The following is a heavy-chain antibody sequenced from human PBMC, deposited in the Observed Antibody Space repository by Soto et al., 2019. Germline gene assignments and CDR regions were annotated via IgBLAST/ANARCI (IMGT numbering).Heavy chain of an antibody. CDR3: ETEWRYYHSGFEYFQH. D-gene: IGHD1-26*01. CDR2: ISYDGRNQ. V-gene: IGHV3-30*03. CDR1: GFTFSSYG. Sequence: QVQLVESGGGVGQPGRSLRLSCAASGFTFSSYGMHWVRQAPGKGLEWVAVISYDGRNQYYADSVKGRFTISRDNSKNTMYLEMNSLRVEDTAVYYCETEWRYYHSGFEYFQHWGQGTLVTVSS. J-gene: IGHJ1*01.